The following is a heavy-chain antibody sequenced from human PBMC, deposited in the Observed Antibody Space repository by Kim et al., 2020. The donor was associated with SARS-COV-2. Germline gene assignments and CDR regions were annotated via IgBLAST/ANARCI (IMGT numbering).Heavy chain of an antibody. CDR1: GGSISGYF. CDR3: AGGFRDAWEVGHV. Sequence: SETLSLTCAVYGGSISGYFLTWVRQSPGPGLEWIGEVTNTGTASYNVSLGSRVTISADTSKNQLSLRLTSVTAADSAVYYFAGGFRDAWEVGHVWGEGTLVTVSS. D-gene: IGHD1-26*01. J-gene: IGHJ4*02. CDR2: VTNTGTA. V-gene: IGHV4-34*01.